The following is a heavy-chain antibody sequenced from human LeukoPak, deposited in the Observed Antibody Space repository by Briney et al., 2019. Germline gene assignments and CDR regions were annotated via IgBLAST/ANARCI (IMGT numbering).Heavy chain of an antibody. J-gene: IGHJ4*02. D-gene: IGHD3-10*01. CDR1: GGTFSSYA. CDR2: IIPIFGTA. Sequence: SVKVSCKASGGTFSSYAISWVRQAPGQGLEWMGGIIPIFGTANYAQKFQGRVTITADESTSTAYMELSSLRSEDTAVYYWAREVMVRGVITKYYFDYWGQGTLVTVSS. V-gene: IGHV1-69*13. CDR3: AREVMVRGVITKYYFDY.